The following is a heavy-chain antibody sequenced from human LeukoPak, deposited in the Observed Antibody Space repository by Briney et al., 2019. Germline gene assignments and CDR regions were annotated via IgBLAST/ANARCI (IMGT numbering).Heavy chain of an antibody. CDR3: ARHYNSGWYFDY. CDR1: GVSISTSSYY. D-gene: IGHD6-19*01. Sequence: SETLSLTCTVSGVSISTSSYYWGWIRQPPGKGLEWIGSIYYTGSTFYNPSLKSRVTISVDTSKNQFSLKLSSVTAADTAVYYCARHYNSGWYFDYWGQGTLVTVSS. J-gene: IGHJ4*02. CDR2: IYYTGST. V-gene: IGHV4-39*01.